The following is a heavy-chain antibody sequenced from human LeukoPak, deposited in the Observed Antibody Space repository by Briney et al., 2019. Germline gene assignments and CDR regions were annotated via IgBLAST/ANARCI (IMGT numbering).Heavy chain of an antibody. Sequence: ASVKVSCKASGYTFTGPYIHWMRQAPGRGLEWMGWINPNSGATKYAQKFQGRVTVTRDTSTSTPYMELSGLRGDDTAAYYCARVEYCTKGVCINFDLWGQGTLVTVSS. CDR2: INPNSGAT. V-gene: IGHV1-2*02. CDR1: GYTFTGPY. J-gene: IGHJ4*02. CDR3: ARVEYCTKGVCINFDL. D-gene: IGHD2-8*01.